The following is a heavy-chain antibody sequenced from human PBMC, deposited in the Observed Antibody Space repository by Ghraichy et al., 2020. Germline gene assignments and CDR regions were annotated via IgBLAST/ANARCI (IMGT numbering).Heavy chain of an antibody. V-gene: IGHV3-23*01. CDR3: AKDSNYYYDSSGYWVHGPSFDY. CDR2: ISGSGGST. J-gene: IGHJ4*02. Sequence: GGSLRLSCAASGFTFSSYAMSWVRQAPGKGLEWVSAISGSGGSTYYADSVKGRFTISRDNSKNTLYLQMNSLRAEDTAVYYCAKDSNYYYDSSGYWVHGPSFDYWGQGTLVTVSS. CDR1: GFTFSSYA. D-gene: IGHD3-22*01.